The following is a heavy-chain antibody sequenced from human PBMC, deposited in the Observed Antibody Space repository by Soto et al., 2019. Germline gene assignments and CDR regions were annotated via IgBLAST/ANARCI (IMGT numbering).Heavy chain of an antibody. J-gene: IGHJ4*02. Sequence: GGSLRLSCAASGFTSTNAWINWVRQAPGKGLEWVGRIKRKTDGGTTDYAAPVKGRFTISRDDSKNTLYLQMNSLKTEDTALYYCTTTNSDRKGDCWGQGTLVTVSS. CDR1: GFTSTNAW. V-gene: IGHV3-15*07. CDR2: IKRKTDGGTT. D-gene: IGHD1-26*01. CDR3: TTTNSDRKGDC.